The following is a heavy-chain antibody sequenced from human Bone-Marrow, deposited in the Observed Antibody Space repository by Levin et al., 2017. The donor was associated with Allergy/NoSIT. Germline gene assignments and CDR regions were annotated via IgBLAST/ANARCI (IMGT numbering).Heavy chain of an antibody. CDR3: VKNGDYGELGS. J-gene: IGHJ5*02. CDR2: ISNNGGRT. V-gene: IGHV3-64D*06. CDR1: GFTFNKNT. Sequence: GGSLRLSCSASGFTFNKNTMQWVRQAPGKGLEHVSAISNNGGRTYYTDSVKGRFTISRDNSKNTLNLQMSSLRPEDTAMYYCVKNGDYGELGSWGQGTLVTVSS. D-gene: IGHD4-17*01.